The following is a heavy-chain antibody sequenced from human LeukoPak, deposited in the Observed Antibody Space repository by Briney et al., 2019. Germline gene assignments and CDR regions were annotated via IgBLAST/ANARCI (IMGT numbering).Heavy chain of an antibody. CDR2: IYPGDSDT. CDR3: ARHRVVGARSGYFDP. D-gene: IGHD1-26*01. J-gene: IGHJ5*02. Sequence: GESLKISCKGSGYSFIRYWIGWVRQNPGKGLEWMGIIYPGDSDTRYSPSFQGQVTISVDKSTSTAYLQWSSLKASDTAMYYCARHRVVGARSGYFDPWGQGTLVTVSS. CDR1: GYSFIRYW. V-gene: IGHV5-51*01.